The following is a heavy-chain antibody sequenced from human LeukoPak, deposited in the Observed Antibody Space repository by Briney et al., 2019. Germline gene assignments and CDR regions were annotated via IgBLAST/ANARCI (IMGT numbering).Heavy chain of an antibody. CDR3: ARAPSSHYYGSGSEFDY. Sequence: PGGSLRLSCAASGFTFSSYAMSWVRQAPGKGLEWVSGISGSGDTTYYADSVKGRFTISRDNSKNTFHLQMNSLRAEDTAVYYCARAPSSHYYGSGSEFDYWGQGTLVTVSS. CDR2: ISGSGDTT. CDR1: GFTFSSYA. D-gene: IGHD3-10*01. V-gene: IGHV3-23*01. J-gene: IGHJ4*02.